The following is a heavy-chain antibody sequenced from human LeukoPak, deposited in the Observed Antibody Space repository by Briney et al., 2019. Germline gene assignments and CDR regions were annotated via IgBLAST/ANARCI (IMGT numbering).Heavy chain of an antibody. D-gene: IGHD2-21*01. CDR1: GFTFTSYA. V-gene: IGHV3-23*01. CDR2: ISVSGGST. CDR3: ATGRGGADY. Sequence: PGGSLRLSCAASGFTFTSYAMSWVRQAPGKGLEWVSTISVSGGSTDYADSVKGRFTISRDNSKNTLLLQMNSLRAEDTAVYYCATGRGGADYWGQGALVTVSS. J-gene: IGHJ4*02.